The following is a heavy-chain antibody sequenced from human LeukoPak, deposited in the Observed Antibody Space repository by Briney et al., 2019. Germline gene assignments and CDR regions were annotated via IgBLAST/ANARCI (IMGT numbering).Heavy chain of an antibody. D-gene: IGHD3-10*02. J-gene: IGHJ4*02. V-gene: IGHV1-2*06. CDR1: GYTFTGYY. CDR3: ARDMSPENSQIDY. Sequence: ASVKVSCKASGYTFTGYYMHWVRQAPGQGLEWMGRINPNSGGTNYAQKFQGRVTMTRDASISTAYMELSRLRSDDTAVYYCARDMSPENSQIDYWGQGILVTVSS. CDR2: INPNSGGT.